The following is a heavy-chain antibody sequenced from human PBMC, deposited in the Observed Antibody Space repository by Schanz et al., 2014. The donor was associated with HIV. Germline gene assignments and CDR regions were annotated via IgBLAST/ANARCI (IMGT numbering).Heavy chain of an antibody. V-gene: IGHV3-23*04. CDR2: ISISGETT. J-gene: IGHJ4*02. CDR1: GFTFSSYG. CDR3: ANEEVPNDY. Sequence: EVQLVESGGGLVQPGGSLRLSCAASGFTFSSYGMHWVRQAPGKGLEWVSGISISGETTYYADSVKGRFTISRDNSKNTLYLQMSSLRVEDTAVYYCANEEVPNDYWGQGTLVTVSS.